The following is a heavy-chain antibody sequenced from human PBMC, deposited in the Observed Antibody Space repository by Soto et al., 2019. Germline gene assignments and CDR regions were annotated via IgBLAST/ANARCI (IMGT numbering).Heavy chain of an antibody. J-gene: IGHJ4*02. D-gene: IGHD4-4*01. V-gene: IGHV3-64D*06. Sequence: GGSLRLSCSASGFTFSSYAMHWVRQAPGKGLGYVSAISSNGGSTYYADSVKGRFTISRDNSKNTLYLQMSSLRAEDTAVYYCVKDADLTKVTTYLTYFDYWGQGTLVTVSS. CDR1: GFTFSSYA. CDR3: VKDADLTKVTTYLTYFDY. CDR2: ISSNGGST.